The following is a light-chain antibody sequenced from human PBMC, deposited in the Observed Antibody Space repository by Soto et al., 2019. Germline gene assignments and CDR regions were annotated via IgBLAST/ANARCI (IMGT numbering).Light chain of an antibody. CDR2: EVS. CDR1: SSDVGGYNY. J-gene: IGLJ1*01. Sequence: QSALTQPASVSGSPGQSITISCTGTSSDVGGYNYVSWYQQHSGKAPKLMIYEVSTRPSGISNRFSGPKSGNTASLTISRLQAEDEADYYCSSYTSSSTHYVFGIGTKLTVL. CDR3: SSYTSSSTHYV. V-gene: IGLV2-14*01.